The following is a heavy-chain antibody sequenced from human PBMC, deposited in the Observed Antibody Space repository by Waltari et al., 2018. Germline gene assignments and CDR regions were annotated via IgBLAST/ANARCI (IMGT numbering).Heavy chain of an antibody. J-gene: IGHJ4*02. CDR1: GFTFINAW. D-gene: IGHD1-26*01. CDR2: SKPKTDGGTT. Sequence: EVQLVESGGGLVEPGGSLRLSCAASGFTFINAWMTWVRTPPGKGLEWVGRSKPKTDGGTTDYAAPVKGRFTISRDDSKNTLYLLMNSLKTEDTAVYYCATRRLVPPHFDYWGQGTLVTVSS. CDR3: ATRRLVPPHFDY. V-gene: IGHV3-15*01.